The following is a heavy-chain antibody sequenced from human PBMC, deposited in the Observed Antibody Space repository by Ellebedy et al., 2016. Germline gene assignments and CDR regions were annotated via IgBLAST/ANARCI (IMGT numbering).Heavy chain of an antibody. J-gene: IGHJ3*02. Sequence: GGSLRLSXAASGFTFSSYWMHWVRQAPGKGLVWVSRINSDGSSTSYADSVKGRFTISRDNAKNTLYLQMNSLRAEDTAVYYCARAHYYDFWSGYYGHDAFDIWGQGTMVTVSS. CDR3: ARAHYYDFWSGYYGHDAFDI. CDR1: GFTFSSYW. D-gene: IGHD3-3*01. CDR2: INSDGSST. V-gene: IGHV3-74*01.